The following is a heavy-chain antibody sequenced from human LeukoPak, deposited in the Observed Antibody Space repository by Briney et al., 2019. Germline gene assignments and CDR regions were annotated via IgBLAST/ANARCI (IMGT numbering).Heavy chain of an antibody. J-gene: IGHJ4*02. CDR3: ATFPTYYYDSSGYYPFDY. V-gene: IGHV3-23*01. D-gene: IGHD3-22*01. Sequence: HPGGSLRLSCAASGFTFSSYAMSWVRQAPGKGLEWVSAISGSGGSTYYADSVKGRFTISRDNSKNTLYLQMNSLRAEDTAVYYCATFPTYYYDSSGYYPFDYWGQGTLVTVSS. CDR1: GFTFSSYA. CDR2: ISGSGGST.